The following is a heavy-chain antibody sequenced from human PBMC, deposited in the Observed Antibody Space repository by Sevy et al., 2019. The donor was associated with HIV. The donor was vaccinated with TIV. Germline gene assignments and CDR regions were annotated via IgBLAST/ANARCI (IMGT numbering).Heavy chain of an antibody. D-gene: IGHD1-26*01. Sequence: GGYLRLSCAAFGFTFSTKWMNWVRQAPGKGLEGVANIKQDGSEKHYVDSVKGRFTISRDNAKNSLYLQMNTLTVEDTAVYHCARDGGRGWDFDLWGRGTLVYVSS. CDR1: GFTFSTKW. CDR3: ARDGGRGWDFDL. CDR2: IKQDGSEK. V-gene: IGHV3-7*01. J-gene: IGHJ2*01.